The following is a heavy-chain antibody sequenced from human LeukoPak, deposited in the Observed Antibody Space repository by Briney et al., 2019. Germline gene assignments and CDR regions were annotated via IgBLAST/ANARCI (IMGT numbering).Heavy chain of an antibody. J-gene: IGHJ1*01. V-gene: IGHV4-39*01. CDR2: IYYSGST. D-gene: IGHD2-2*01. CDR1: GGSISSGSYY. CDR3: ARGSPSASREVPAAVYGSAYFQH. Sequence: PSETLSLTCTVSGGSISSGSYYWGWIRQPPGKGLEWIGSIYYSGSTYYNPSLKSRVTISVDTSKNQFSLKLSSVTAADTAVYYCARGSPSASREVPAAVYGSAYFQHWGQGTLVTVSS.